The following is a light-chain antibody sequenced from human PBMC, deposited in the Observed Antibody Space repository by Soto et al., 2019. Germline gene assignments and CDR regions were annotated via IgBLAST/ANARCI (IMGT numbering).Light chain of an antibody. Sequence: EILLIQFPATPFLSPGERATLSCRASQSVSSYLAWYQQKPGQAPRLLIYDASNRAAGIPARFSGSGSGTDFTLTISSLEPEDFAVYYCQQRSNWPPTWTFGQGTKVDIK. CDR3: QQRSNWPPTWT. V-gene: IGKV3-11*01. J-gene: IGKJ1*01. CDR1: QSVSSY. CDR2: DAS.